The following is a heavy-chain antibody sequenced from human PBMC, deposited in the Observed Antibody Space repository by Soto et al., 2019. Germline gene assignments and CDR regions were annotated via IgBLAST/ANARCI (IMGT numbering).Heavy chain of an antibody. CDR3: ARRDYAYNWFDP. V-gene: IGHV1-18*01. J-gene: IGHJ5*02. Sequence: QVQLVQSGAEVKKPGASVKVSCKASGYTFTNYRISWVRQAPGQGLEWMGWISTYNGNTNYAQKLQDRVTMTTDTPTSTAYMELRSLRSDDTAVYYCARRDYAYNWFDPWGQGTLVTVSS. CDR1: GYTFTNYR. D-gene: IGHD4-17*01. CDR2: ISTYNGNT.